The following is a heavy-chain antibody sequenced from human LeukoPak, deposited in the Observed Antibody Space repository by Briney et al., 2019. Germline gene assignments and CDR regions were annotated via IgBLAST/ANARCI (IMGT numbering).Heavy chain of an antibody. D-gene: IGHD2-21*02. V-gene: IGHV1-2*06. Sequence: ASVKVSCKASGYTFTGYYMHWVRQAPGQGLEWMGRINPNSGGTNYAQKFQGRVTMTRDTSISTAYMELSRLRSDDTAVYYCAGREWGDYYLDYWGQGTLVTVSS. J-gene: IGHJ4*02. CDR3: AGREWGDYYLDY. CDR2: INPNSGGT. CDR1: GYTFTGYY.